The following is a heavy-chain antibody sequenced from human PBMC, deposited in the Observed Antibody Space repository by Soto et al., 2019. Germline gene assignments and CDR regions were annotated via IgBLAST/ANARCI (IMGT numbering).Heavy chain of an antibody. Sequence: GGSLRLSCAASGFTFSSYAMSWVRQAPGKGLEWVSAISGSGGSTYYADSVKGRFTISKDNSKNTLYLQMNSLTAEDTAVYYCAKDSPNYDFWSGYYLTAPYYYYYGMDVWGQGTTVTVSS. J-gene: IGHJ6*02. CDR3: AKDSPNYDFWSGYYLTAPYYYYYGMDV. V-gene: IGHV3-23*01. CDR1: GFTFSSYA. D-gene: IGHD3-3*01. CDR2: ISGSGGST.